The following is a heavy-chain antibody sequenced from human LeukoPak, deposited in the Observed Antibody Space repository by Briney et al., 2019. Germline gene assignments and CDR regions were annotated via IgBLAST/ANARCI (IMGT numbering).Heavy chain of an antibody. CDR2: ISGSGGST. CDR3: ASSGSYRFDY. V-gene: IGHV3-23*01. D-gene: IGHD1-26*01. J-gene: IGHJ4*02. CDR1: GFTFSSYA. Sequence: PGGSLRLSCAASGFTFSSYAMSWVRQAPGKGLEWVSAISGSGGSTYYADSVKGRFTISRDNAKNSLYLQMNSPRDEDTAVYYCASSGSYRFDYWGQGTLVTVSS.